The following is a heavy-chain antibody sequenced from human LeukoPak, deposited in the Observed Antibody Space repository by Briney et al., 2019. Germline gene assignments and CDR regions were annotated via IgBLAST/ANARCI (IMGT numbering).Heavy chain of an antibody. D-gene: IGHD6-25*01. CDR2: INPSSGST. J-gene: IGHJ4*02. V-gene: IGHV1-46*01. CDR3: AGDAAVDYYFDY. CDR1: GYTLTSYY. Sequence: ASLKVSCKASGYTLTSYYIHSVRHTPGQGLEWMEIINPSSGSTSYAQKFHGRVTMTRDTSTSTVYMELSSLRAEDTAVYYCAGDAAVDYYFDYWGQGTLVTVSS.